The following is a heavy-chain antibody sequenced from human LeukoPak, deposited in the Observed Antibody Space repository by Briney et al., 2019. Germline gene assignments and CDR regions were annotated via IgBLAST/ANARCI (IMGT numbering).Heavy chain of an antibody. D-gene: IGHD3-10*01. CDR1: GFTFSIYG. V-gene: IGHV3-48*01. CDR3: ARDWFGETV. Sequence: SGGSLRLSCAASGFTFSIYGVNWVRQAPGKGREWISFIRHDSSALHYADSVKGRFTISRDNAIDSFYLQMNSLTAEHTAVYYCARDWFGETVWGRGALVTVSS. CDR2: IRHDSSAL. J-gene: IGHJ4*02.